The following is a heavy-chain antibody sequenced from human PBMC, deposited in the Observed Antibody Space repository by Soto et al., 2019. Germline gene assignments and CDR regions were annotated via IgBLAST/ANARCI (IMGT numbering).Heavy chain of an antibody. CDR2: IWYDGSRK. CDR3: ARDPSHGSGSYLDY. CDR1: GFIFSDYG. J-gene: IGHJ4*02. Sequence: GGSLRLSCAASGFIFSDYGMHWVRQAPGKGLEWVGVIWYDGSRKYYADSVKGRFTLSRDNFKNTVYLEMKGLRAEDTVVYYCARDPSHGSGSYLDYWGQGSLVTVSS. D-gene: IGHD3-10*01. V-gene: IGHV3-33*01.